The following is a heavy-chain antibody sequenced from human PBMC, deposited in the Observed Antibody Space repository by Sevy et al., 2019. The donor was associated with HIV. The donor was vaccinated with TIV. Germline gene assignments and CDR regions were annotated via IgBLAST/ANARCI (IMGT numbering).Heavy chain of an antibody. V-gene: IGHV2-5*01. Sequence: SGATLVKPTQTLTLTCTFSGLSLSTSGVGVGWIRQPPGKALEWLALIYWNDDKRYSPSLKSRLTITKDTSKNQVVLTMTNMDPVDAATYYCAHRPGSGWSHVYFDYWGQGTLVTVSS. D-gene: IGHD6-19*01. CDR1: GLSLSTSGVG. J-gene: IGHJ4*02. CDR2: IYWNDDK. CDR3: AHRPGSGWSHVYFDY.